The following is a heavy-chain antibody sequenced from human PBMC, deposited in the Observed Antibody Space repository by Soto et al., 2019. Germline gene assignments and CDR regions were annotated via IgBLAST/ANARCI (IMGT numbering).Heavy chain of an antibody. Sequence: QMQLVQSGAEVKKPGSSVKVSCKASGGSFNTYTISWVRQAPGQGLQWMGGIIPIFGKPTYAQAFQGRVTIAADEHTSTVYMELRSLRSEDTALYYCASLNNWSSGDGRIDVWGRGTAVIVSS. CDR2: IIPIFGKP. CDR3: ASLNNWSSGDGRIDV. D-gene: IGHD1-26*01. CDR1: GGSFNTYT. J-gene: IGHJ6*02. V-gene: IGHV1-69*01.